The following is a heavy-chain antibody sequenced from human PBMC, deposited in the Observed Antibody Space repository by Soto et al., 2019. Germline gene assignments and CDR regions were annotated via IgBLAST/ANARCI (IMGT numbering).Heavy chain of an antibody. CDR2: IIPILGIA. J-gene: IGHJ4*02. CDR1: GGTFSSYT. V-gene: IGHV1-69*02. Sequence: QVQLVQSGAEVKKPGSSVKVSCKASGGTFSSYTISWVRQAPGQGLEWMGRIIPILGIANYAQKFQGRVTITADKSTSTAYMELSSLRSEDTAVYYCVLYDSSGYYYYFDYWGQGTLFTVSS. D-gene: IGHD3-22*01. CDR3: VLYDSSGYYYYFDY.